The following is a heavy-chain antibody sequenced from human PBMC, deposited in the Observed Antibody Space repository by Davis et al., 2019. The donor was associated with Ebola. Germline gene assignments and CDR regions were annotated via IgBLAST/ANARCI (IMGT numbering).Heavy chain of an antibody. CDR1: GFTFSRYS. Sequence: SLNTPCPASGFTFSRYSMNWVRLAPVKGLEWVSSISSSSSYIYYADSVKGRFTISRDNAKNSLYLQMNSLRAEDTAVYYCASQVVAAIDYWGQGTLVTVSS. CDR3: ASQVVAAIDY. D-gene: IGHD5-12*01. V-gene: IGHV3-21*01. CDR2: ISSSSSYI. J-gene: IGHJ4*02.